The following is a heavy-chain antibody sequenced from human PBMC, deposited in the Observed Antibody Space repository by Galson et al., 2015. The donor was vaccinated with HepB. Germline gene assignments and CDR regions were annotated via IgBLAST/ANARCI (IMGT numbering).Heavy chain of an antibody. V-gene: IGHV3-30*04. CDR1: GFTFSSYA. CDR2: ISYDGSNK. Sequence: SLRLSCAASGFTFSSYAMHWVRQAPGKGLEWVAVISYDGSNKYYADSVKGRFTISRDNSKNTLYLQMNSLRAEDTAVYYCARGDYGSGTGDYWGQGTLVTVSS. J-gene: IGHJ4*02. D-gene: IGHD3-10*01. CDR3: ARGDYGSGTGDY.